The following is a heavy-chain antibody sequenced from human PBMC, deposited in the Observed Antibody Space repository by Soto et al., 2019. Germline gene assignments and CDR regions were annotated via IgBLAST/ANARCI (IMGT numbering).Heavy chain of an antibody. CDR2: MYYSGSF. CDR1: GDSISSGY. Sequence: QVHLQESGPGLVKPSETLSLTCSVSGDSISSGYWTWIRQPPGRGLEWIGYMYYSGSFNYNPSLESRVIISVDTSKNQFSLRLSSVTAADTAVYYCARASYDTVGFGLDPWGQGALVTVSS. CDR3: ARASYDTVGFGLDP. D-gene: IGHD3-22*01. V-gene: IGHV4-59*01. J-gene: IGHJ5*02.